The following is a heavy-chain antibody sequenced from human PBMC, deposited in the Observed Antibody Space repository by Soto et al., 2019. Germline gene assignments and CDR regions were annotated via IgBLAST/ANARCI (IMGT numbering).Heavy chain of an antibody. V-gene: IGHV3-23*01. Sequence: PGGSLRLSCAASGFTFSDYALSWVRQAPGKGLEWVSGISGSVDRTDYADSVKGRFTISRDNSKNTIYSQMSSLGGDDTALYYCAKSGAHSARSMGYYSDSWGQGTLVTVSS. J-gene: IGHJ4*02. CDR3: AKSGAHSARSMGYYSDS. CDR2: ISGSVDRT. D-gene: IGHD3-10*01. CDR1: GFTFSDYA.